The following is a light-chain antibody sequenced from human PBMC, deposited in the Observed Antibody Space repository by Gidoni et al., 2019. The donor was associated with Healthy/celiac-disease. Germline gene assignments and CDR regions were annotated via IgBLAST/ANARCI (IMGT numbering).Light chain of an antibody. CDR2: DAS. Sequence: IQMTQSPAALAASVGDIVTITCQASQDISNYLNWYQQKPGKAPKLLIYDASNLETGVPTRFSGSGSGTDFTFSISSLQPEDIATYYCQQYDNLLTFGPGTKVDIK. J-gene: IGKJ3*01. CDR1: QDISNY. V-gene: IGKV1-33*01. CDR3: QQYDNLLT.